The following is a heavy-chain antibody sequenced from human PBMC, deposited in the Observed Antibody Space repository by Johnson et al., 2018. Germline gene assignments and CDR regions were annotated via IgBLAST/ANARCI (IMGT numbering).Heavy chain of an antibody. CDR1: GFIFSNAW. J-gene: IGHJ3*02. CDR3: ARGKGSGLRSGSQDTFDI. V-gene: IGHV3-15*07. D-gene: IGHD1-26*01. Sequence: VQLVESGGGLVKPGGSXRLSCPGSGFIFSNAWSNWVRQAPGKGLEWVGRIMSKSSGGRTDYAAPVKGRFHISRDDSKNRVYLQMDSLKVEDRAVYYCARGKGSGLRSGSQDTFDIWGQGTMVTVSS. CDR2: IMSKSSGGRT.